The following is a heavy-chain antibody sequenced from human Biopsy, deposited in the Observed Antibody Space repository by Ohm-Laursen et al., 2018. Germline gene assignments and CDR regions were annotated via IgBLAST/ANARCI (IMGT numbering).Heavy chain of an antibody. Sequence: PSETLSLTCSVSGGSIKSYYWNWIRQSPGKGLERIGFIYYTGHTNYNPSLKSRATISVDTSKNQFSLKVISVTAADTAVYYCARLTGDPSYWGQGILVTVSS. CDR2: IYYTGHT. D-gene: IGHD7-27*01. CDR3: ARLTGDPSY. J-gene: IGHJ4*02. CDR1: GGSIKSYY. V-gene: IGHV4-59*01.